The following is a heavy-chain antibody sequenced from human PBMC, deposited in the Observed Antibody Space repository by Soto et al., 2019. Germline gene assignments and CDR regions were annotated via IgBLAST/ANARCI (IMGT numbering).Heavy chain of an antibody. CDR1: GYTFTSYA. J-gene: IGHJ6*02. CDR3: ARDPILTGYDGYYGMDV. CDR2: INAGNGNT. V-gene: IGHV1-3*01. D-gene: IGHD3-9*01. Sequence: ASVKGLCKASGYTFTSYAMHWVRQAPGQRLEWMGWINAGNGNTKYSQKFQGRVTITRDTSASTAYMELSSLRSEDTAVYYCARDPILTGYDGYYGMDVWGQGTTVTVSS.